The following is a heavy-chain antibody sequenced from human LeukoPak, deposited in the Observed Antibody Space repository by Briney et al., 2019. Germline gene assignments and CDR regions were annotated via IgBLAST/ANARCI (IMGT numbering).Heavy chain of an antibody. Sequence: SETLSLTCAVYGGSFSGYYWSWLRQPPGKGLEWIGEINHSGSTNYNPSLKSRVTISVDTSKNRFSLKLSSVTAADTAVYYCARVGATFLDYWGQGTLVTVSS. J-gene: IGHJ4*02. CDR1: GGSFSGYY. D-gene: IGHD1-26*01. CDR2: INHSGST. V-gene: IGHV4-34*01. CDR3: ARVGATFLDY.